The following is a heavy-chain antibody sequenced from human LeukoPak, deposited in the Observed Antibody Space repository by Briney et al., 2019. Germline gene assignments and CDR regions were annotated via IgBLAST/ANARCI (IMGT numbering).Heavy chain of an antibody. Sequence: QPGGSLRLSCAASGFTFSSYAMSWVRQAPGKGLEWVSAISGSGGSTYYADSVKGRFTISRDNSKNTLYLQMNSLRAEDTAVYYCAKGRITIFGVVSAPDYWGQGTLVTVSS. J-gene: IGHJ4*02. D-gene: IGHD3-3*01. V-gene: IGHV3-23*01. CDR3: AKGRITIFGVVSAPDY. CDR2: ISGSGGST. CDR1: GFTFSSYA.